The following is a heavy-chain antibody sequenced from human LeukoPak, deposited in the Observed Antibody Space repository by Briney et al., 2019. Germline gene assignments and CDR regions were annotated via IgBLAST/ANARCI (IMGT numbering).Heavy chain of an antibody. D-gene: IGHD3-10*01. CDR1: GGSFSGYY. Sequence: PSETLSLTCAVYGGSFSGYYWSWIRQPPGKGLEWIGEINHSGSTNYNPSLKSRVTISVDTSKNQFSLKLSSVTAADTAVYYCARRKGVTMVRGVGYNWFDPWGQGTLVTVSS. CDR2: INHSGST. V-gene: IGHV4-34*01. CDR3: ARRKGVTMVRGVGYNWFDP. J-gene: IGHJ5*02.